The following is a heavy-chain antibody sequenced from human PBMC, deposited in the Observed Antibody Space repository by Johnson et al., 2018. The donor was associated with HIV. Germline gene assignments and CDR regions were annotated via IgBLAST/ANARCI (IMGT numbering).Heavy chain of an antibody. CDR3: ASDHYDSSGYYPEAFDI. V-gene: IGHV3-7*03. J-gene: IGHJ3*02. Sequence: VHLVESGGGLVQPGGSLRLSCAASGFTFSSYWMSWVRQAPGKGLEWVANIKQDGSEKYYVDSVKGRFTISRDNAKNSLYLQMNSLRAEDTAVYYCASDHYDSSGYYPEAFDIWDQGTMVTVSS. CDR1: GFTFSSYW. CDR2: IKQDGSEK. D-gene: IGHD3-22*01.